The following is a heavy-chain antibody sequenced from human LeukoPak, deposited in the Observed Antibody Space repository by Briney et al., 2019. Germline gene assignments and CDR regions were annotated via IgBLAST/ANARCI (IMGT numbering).Heavy chain of an antibody. CDR2: INHSGST. CDR1: GGSFSGDY. Sequence: PSETLSLTCAVYGGSFSGDYWSWIRQPPGKGLEWIGEINHSGSTNYNPSLKSRVTISVDTSKNQFSLKLSSVTAADTAVYYCARAVLRGGNKYYFDYWGQGTLVTVSS. CDR3: ARAVLRGGNKYYFDY. V-gene: IGHV4-34*01. D-gene: IGHD3-10*01. J-gene: IGHJ4*02.